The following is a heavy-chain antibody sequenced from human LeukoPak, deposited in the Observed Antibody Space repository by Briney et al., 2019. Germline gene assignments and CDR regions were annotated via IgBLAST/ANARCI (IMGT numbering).Heavy chain of an antibody. V-gene: IGHV4-59*01. CDR1: GGSISSYY. J-gene: IGHJ4*02. CDR3: ARETPGAGHFDY. D-gene: IGHD7-27*01. Sequence: SETLSLTCTVSGGSISSYYWSWIRQPPGRGLEWIGYIYYSGSTNYNPSLKSRVTISVDTSKNQFSLKLSSVTAADTAVYYCARETPGAGHFDYWGQGSLVTVSS. CDR2: IYYSGST.